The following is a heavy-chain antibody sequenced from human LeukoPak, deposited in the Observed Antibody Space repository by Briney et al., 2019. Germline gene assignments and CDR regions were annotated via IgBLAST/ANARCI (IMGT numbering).Heavy chain of an antibody. V-gene: IGHV3-21*01. J-gene: IGHJ4*02. D-gene: IGHD3-16*01. CDR1: GFTFSSYS. Sequence: GGSLRLSCAASGFTFSSYSMNWVRQAPGKGLEWVSSISSSSSYIYYADSVNGRFTISRDNAKNSLYLQMNSLRAEDTAVYYCAREDPGGYFDYWGQGTLVTVSS. CDR2: ISSSSSYI. CDR3: AREDPGGYFDY.